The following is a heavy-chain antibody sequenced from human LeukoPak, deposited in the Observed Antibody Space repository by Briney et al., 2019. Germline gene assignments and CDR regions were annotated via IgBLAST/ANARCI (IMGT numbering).Heavy chain of an antibody. J-gene: IGHJ4*02. Sequence: PSGTLSLTCTVSGGSISSSSYYWGWIRQPPGKGLEWIGSIYYSGSTYYNPSLKSRVTISVDTSKNQFSLKLSSVTAADTAVYYCARLASGWHGVDYWGQGTLVTVSS. CDR1: GGSISSSSYY. CDR2: IYYSGST. CDR3: ARLASGWHGVDY. D-gene: IGHD6-19*01. V-gene: IGHV4-39*01.